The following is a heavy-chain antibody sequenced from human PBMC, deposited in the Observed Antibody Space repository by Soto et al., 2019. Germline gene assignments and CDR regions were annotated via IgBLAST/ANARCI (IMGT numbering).Heavy chain of an antibody. CDR1: GGSVSSGSFY. D-gene: IGHD5-12*01. V-gene: IGHV4-61*01. CDR3: AASAPPATNYHYAMDV. J-gene: IGHJ6*02. CDR2: FYDSGST. Sequence: KPSETLSLTCTVSGGSVSSGSFYWSWIRRPPGKGLEWIGYFYDSGSTNYNPSLRSRVTMSVDTSKNQFSLKLSSVTAADTAVYYCAASAPPATNYHYAMDVWGQGTTVTVSS.